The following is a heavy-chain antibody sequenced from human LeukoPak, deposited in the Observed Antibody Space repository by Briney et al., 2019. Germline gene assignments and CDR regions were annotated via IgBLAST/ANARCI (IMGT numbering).Heavy chain of an antibody. D-gene: IGHD1-26*01. J-gene: IGHJ5*02. CDR3: ARVGHNWFDP. CDR2: IYHSGRT. Sequence: SETLSLTCAVSGGSISSPNWWTWVRQPPGKGLEWIGEIYHSGRTNTNPSLESRVIMSVDKSKNQFSLKLTSVTAADTAVYYCARVGHNWFDPWGQGTLVTVSS. CDR1: GGSISSPNW. V-gene: IGHV4-4*02.